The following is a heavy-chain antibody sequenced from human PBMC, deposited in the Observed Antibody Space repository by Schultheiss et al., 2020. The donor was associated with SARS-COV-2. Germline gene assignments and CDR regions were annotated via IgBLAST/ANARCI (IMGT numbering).Heavy chain of an antibody. CDR2: MFYTDNT. J-gene: IGHJ4*02. CDR1: GGSISSGGYY. V-gene: IGHV4-39*07. Sequence: SETLSLTCTVSGGSISSGGYYWSWIRQHPGKGLEWIGSMFYTDNTYYNPSLNNRVTISVDTSKNQFSLKLSSVTAADTAVYYCARAYYGDYGYPPVTSTYYFDYWGQGALVTVSS. D-gene: IGHD4-17*01. CDR3: ARAYYGDYGYPPVTSTYYFDY.